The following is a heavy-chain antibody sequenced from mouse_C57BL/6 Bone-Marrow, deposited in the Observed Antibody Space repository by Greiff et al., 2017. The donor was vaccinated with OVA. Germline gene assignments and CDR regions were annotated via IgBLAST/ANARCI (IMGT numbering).Heavy chain of an antibody. D-gene: IGHD2-2*01. J-gene: IGHJ4*01. Sequence: VQLQQSGAELVKPGASVKLSCKASGYTFTSYWMHWVKQRPGRGLEWIGRIDTNSGGTKYNEKIKSKATLTVDKPSSTAYMQLSSLTSEDSAVYYWALDGYDGAMDYWGQGTSVTGSS. CDR1: GYTFTSYW. CDR3: ALDGYDGAMDY. CDR2: IDTNSGGT. V-gene: IGHV1-72*01.